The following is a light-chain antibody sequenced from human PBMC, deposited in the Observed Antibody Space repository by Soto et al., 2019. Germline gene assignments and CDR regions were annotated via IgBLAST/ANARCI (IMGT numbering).Light chain of an antibody. J-gene: IGKJ4*01. Sequence: DIQMTQSPSSLSASVGDTVTIACRASQSVSTFLAWYQQKPGRAPQLLIYAASSLQTGVPSRFSGSGSETDFTLTISSLQSEDFALYYCQQYKDWPLTFGGGTKVEIK. V-gene: IGKV1-27*01. CDR1: QSVSTF. CDR3: QQYKDWPLT. CDR2: AAS.